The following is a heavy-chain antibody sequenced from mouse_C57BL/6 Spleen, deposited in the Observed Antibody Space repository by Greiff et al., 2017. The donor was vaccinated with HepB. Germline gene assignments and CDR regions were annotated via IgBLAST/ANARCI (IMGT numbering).Heavy chain of an antibody. D-gene: IGHD1-1*01. CDR3: ARDHYGSSYGYFDV. J-gene: IGHJ1*03. CDR1: GYSITSGYY. V-gene: IGHV3-6*01. Sequence: EVKLEESGPGLVKPSQSLSLTCSVTGYSITSGYYWNWIRQFPGNKLEWMGYISYDGSNNYNPSLKNRISITRDTSKNQFFLKLTSVTTEDTATYYCARDHYGSSYGYFDVWGTGTTVTVSS. CDR2: ISYDGSN.